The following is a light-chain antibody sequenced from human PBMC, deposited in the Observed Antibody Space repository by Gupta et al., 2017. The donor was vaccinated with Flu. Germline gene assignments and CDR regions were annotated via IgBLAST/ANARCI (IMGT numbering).Light chain of an antibody. CDR1: QGINSY. Sequence: AIRMTQSPSSFSASTGDRVTITCRASQGINSYLAWYQQKPAKAPKLLIFGASTLQSGLPSRFSGSGSGTEFTLTISCLQPEDFATYYCQQYYTYPITFGPGTAVDIK. J-gene: IGKJ3*01. V-gene: IGKV1-8*01. CDR3: QQYYTYPIT. CDR2: GAS.